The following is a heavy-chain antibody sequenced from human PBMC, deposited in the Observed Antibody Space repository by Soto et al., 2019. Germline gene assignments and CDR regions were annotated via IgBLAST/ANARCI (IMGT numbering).Heavy chain of an antibody. CDR1: GGSISSGGYY. CDR2: IYYSGST. V-gene: IGHV4-31*03. CDR3: ARVYTPEGVYFDY. J-gene: IGHJ4*02. Sequence: SETLSLTCTVSGGSISSGGYYWSWIRQHPGKGLEWIGYIYYSGSTYYNPSLKNRVTISVDTSKNQFSLKLSSVTAADTAVYYCARVYTPEGVYFDYWGQGTLVTVS. D-gene: IGHD2-2*02.